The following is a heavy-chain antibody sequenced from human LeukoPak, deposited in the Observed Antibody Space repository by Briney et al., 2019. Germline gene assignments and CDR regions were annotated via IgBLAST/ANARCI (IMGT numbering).Heavy chain of an antibody. Sequence: PSETLSLTCTVSGGSISSSSYYWSWIRQPPGKGLEWIGYIYYSGSTNYNPSLKSRVTISVDTSKNQFSLKLSSVTAADTAVYYCARLRYSSGRYFDYWGQGTLVTVSS. CDR2: IYYSGST. D-gene: IGHD6-19*01. J-gene: IGHJ4*02. V-gene: IGHV4-61*05. CDR3: ARLRYSSGRYFDY. CDR1: GGSISSSSYY.